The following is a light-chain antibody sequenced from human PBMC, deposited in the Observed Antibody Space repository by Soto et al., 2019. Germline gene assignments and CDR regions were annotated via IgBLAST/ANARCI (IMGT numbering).Light chain of an antibody. J-gene: IGKJ1*01. Sequence: DIQITQSPSSPSASVGDSVTVTCRASQSVSTYLNWYQQKAGKAPKVLIYAASSLQSGVPSRFSGSGSGTDFTLTIRSLQPEDFATSYCQQSSSSPTSTFGQGTKVDIK. CDR3: QQSSSSPTST. V-gene: IGKV1-39*01. CDR2: AAS. CDR1: QSVSTY.